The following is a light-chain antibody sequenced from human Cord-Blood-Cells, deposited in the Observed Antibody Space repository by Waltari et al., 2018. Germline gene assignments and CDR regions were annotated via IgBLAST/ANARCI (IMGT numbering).Light chain of an antibody. CDR1: SRDVGGYNY. Sequence: QSALTQPRSVSGSPGQSVPISCTGTSRDVGGYNYFSWYQQHPGKAPKLMIYDVSKRPSGVPDRFSGSKSGNTASLTISGLQAEDEADYYCCSYAGSYTLIFGTGTKVTVL. V-gene: IGLV2-11*01. J-gene: IGLJ1*01. CDR3: CSYAGSYTLI. CDR2: DVS.